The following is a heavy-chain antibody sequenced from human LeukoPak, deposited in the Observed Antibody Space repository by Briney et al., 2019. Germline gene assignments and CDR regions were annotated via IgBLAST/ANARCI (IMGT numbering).Heavy chain of an antibody. Sequence: SETLSLTCTVSGGSISSYYWSWIRQPAGKGLEWLGRIYTSGSTNYNPSLKSRVAMSVDTSKNQFSLKLSSVTAADTAVYYCARDPAGRGFSDYWGQGTLVTVSS. CDR1: GGSISSYY. CDR2: IYTSGST. CDR3: ARDPAGRGFSDY. J-gene: IGHJ4*02. D-gene: IGHD1-26*01. V-gene: IGHV4-4*07.